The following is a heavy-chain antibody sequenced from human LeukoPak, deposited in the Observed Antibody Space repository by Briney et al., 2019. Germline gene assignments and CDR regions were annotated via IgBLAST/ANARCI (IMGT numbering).Heavy chain of an antibody. CDR2: IYYSGST. CDR1: GGSISSRSYY. V-gene: IGHV4-39*07. D-gene: IGHD5-18*01. CDR3: ARDSPSYSYGYGGHDY. J-gene: IGHJ4*02. Sequence: SETLSLTCTGSGGSISSRSYYWGWIRQPPGKGLEWIGSIYYSGSTYYNPSLKSRVTISVDPSKNQFSLKLSSVTAADTAVYYCARDSPSYSYGYGGHDYWGQGTLVTVSS.